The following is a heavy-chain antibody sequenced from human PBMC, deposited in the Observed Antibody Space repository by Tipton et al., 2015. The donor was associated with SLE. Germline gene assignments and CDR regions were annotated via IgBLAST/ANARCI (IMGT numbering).Heavy chain of an antibody. CDR2: IYYSGST. CDR3: ARQGVAGGEFDY. D-gene: IGHD6-19*01. Sequence: TLSLTCTVSGGSISSSSYYWGWIRQPPGKGLEWIGSIYYSGSTYYNPSLKSRVTISVDTSKNQFSLKLSSVTAADTAVYYCARQGVAGGEFDYWGQGTLVTVSS. CDR1: GGSISSSSYY. J-gene: IGHJ4*02. V-gene: IGHV4-39*01.